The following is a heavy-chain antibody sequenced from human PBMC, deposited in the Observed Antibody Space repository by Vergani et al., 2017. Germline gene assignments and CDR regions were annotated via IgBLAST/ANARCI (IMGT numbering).Heavy chain of an antibody. J-gene: IGHJ6*02. Sequence: QSQLVQSGAEVRKPGASLKVSCKSFNYTFRRFGITWVRQAPGQGLEWMGWISGFSGDTNYAQKFQDRVTMTTDTSTATAYMELRNLRSDDTAVYYCAGDFPWDYDIMTGPLGDFCAMDVWGQGTAVTVS. D-gene: IGHD3-9*01. CDR3: AGDFPWDYDIMTGPLGDFCAMDV. V-gene: IGHV1-18*01. CDR2: ISGFSGDT. CDR1: NYTFRRFG.